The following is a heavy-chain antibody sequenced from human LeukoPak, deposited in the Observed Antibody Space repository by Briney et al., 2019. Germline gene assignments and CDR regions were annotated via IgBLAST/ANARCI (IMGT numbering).Heavy chain of an antibody. Sequence: PSVKVSCKASGCTFTGYYMNWVLQAPGQGLEWMGRINPNSGGTNYAQKFQGRVTMTRDTSISTAYMELSRLRSDDTAVYYCAREGDYGDYPIDYWGQGTLVTVSS. V-gene: IGHV1-2*06. CDR3: AREGDYGDYPIDY. D-gene: IGHD4-17*01. CDR2: INPNSGGT. J-gene: IGHJ4*02. CDR1: GCTFTGYY.